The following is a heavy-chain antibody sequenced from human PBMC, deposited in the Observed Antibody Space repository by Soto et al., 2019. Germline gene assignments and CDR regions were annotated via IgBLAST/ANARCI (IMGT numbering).Heavy chain of an antibody. D-gene: IGHD3-3*02. CDR3: AREAGVAIFGVVSYYGMDV. Sequence: ASVKVSCKASGYTFTNYYIHWVRQAPGQGLEWMGIINPSGSTTYAQKFQGRVTLTRDTSTSTVYMELSRLRSEDAAVYYCAREAGVAIFGVVSYYGMDVWGQGTTVTVSS. CDR2: INPSGST. J-gene: IGHJ6*02. V-gene: IGHV1-46*01. CDR1: GYTFTNYY.